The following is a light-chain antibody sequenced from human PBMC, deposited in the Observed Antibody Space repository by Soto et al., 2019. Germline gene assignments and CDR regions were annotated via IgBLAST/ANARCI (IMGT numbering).Light chain of an antibody. CDR2: GAS. CDR3: QQHGISHIT. Sequence: ESVLTLTPGTLAWSPGGRAIISCKASQTISNKYLACPQQKHGQAPRLLIFGASSTATGIPDRFSGSRSGTDFTLTISRLEPEDFAVYYRQQHGISHITFGQGTRLEIK. V-gene: IGKV3-20*01. CDR1: QTISNKY. J-gene: IGKJ5*01.